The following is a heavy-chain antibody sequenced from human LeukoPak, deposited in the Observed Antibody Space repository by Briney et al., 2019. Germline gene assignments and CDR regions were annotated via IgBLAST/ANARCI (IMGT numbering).Heavy chain of an antibody. D-gene: IGHD3-3*01. CDR1: GGSISSYY. CDR3: ARHGGITIFGVVPNWLDP. V-gene: IGHV4-4*09. Sequence: PSETLSLTCTVSGGSISSYYWSWIRQPPGKGLEWIGYIYTSGSTNYNPSLKSRVTISVDTSKNQFSLKLSSVTAADTAVYYCARHGGITIFGVVPNWLDPWGQGTLVTVSS. CDR2: IYTSGST. J-gene: IGHJ5*02.